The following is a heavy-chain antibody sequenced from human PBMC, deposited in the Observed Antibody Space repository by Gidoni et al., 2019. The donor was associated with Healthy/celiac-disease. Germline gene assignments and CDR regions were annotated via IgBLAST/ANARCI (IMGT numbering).Heavy chain of an antibody. CDR3: ARAVIAVAGTQYYYYGMDV. CDR2: IWYDGSNK. J-gene: IGHJ6*02. D-gene: IGHD6-19*01. Sequence: HVQLVESGGGVVQPGRSLRLSCAASGFTFSRYGLHCVRQATCKGLEWVEVIWYDGSNKYYADSVKGRFTISRDNSKNTLYMKMNSLRAEDTAVYYCARAVIAVAGTQYYYYGMDVWGQGTTVTVSS. V-gene: IGHV3-33*01. CDR1: GFTFSRYG.